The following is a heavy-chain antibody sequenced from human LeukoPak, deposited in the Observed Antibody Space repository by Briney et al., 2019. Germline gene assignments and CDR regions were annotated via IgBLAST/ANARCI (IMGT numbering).Heavy chain of an antibody. CDR1: GGTFISYA. CDR3: ARDGLARGGMDV. D-gene: IGHD2-2*03. Sequence: ASVKVSCKASGGTFISYAISWVRQAPGQGLEWMGGIIPIFGTANYAQKFQGRVTITADESTSTAYMELSSLRSEDTAVYYCARDGLARGGMDVWGQGTTVTVSS. J-gene: IGHJ6*02. CDR2: IIPIFGTA. V-gene: IGHV1-69*13.